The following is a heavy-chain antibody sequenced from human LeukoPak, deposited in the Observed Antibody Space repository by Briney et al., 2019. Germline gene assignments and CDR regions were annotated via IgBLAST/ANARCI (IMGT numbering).Heavy chain of an antibody. CDR1: GYSISTGYY. D-gene: IGHD3-10*02. Sequence: SQTLSLTCTVSGYSISTGYYWGWIRQPPGRGLEWIGNVYYSGSTYYNPSLKSRVTISVDTSKNQFSLKLSSVTAADTAVYYCARDTMLSAFDIWGQGTMVTVSS. CDR3: ARDTMLSAFDI. CDR2: VYYSGST. V-gene: IGHV4-38-2*02. J-gene: IGHJ3*02.